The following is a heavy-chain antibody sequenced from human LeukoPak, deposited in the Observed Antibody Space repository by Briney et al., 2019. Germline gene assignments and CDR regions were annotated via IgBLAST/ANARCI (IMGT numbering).Heavy chain of an antibody. V-gene: IGHV4-38-2*02. CDR1: GYSLRSGYY. CDR2: IHHSGST. CDR3: ARDREASPWELLLDY. J-gene: IGHJ4*02. Sequence: PSETLSLTCGVSGYSLRSGYYWGWIRQSPGKGLEWIGRIHHSGSTYYNPPLKSRVTISVDKSKNQFSLKLSSVTAADTAVYYCARDREASPWELLLDYWGQGTLVTVSS. D-gene: IGHD1-26*01.